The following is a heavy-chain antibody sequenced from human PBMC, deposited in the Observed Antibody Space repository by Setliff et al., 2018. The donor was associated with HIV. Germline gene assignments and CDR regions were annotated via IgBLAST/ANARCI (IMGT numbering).Heavy chain of an antibody. V-gene: IGHV3-73*01. Sequence: QTGGSLRLSCGASGFTFSGSPMHWVRQASGKGLEWVGRIKTEAEGYATAYAASVKGRFTISRDDSKNTAYLQMNSLKTEDTAIYYCTRPQYIYDNSDSDNWGQGALVTVSS. D-gene: IGHD3-22*01. CDR3: TRPQYIYDNSDSDN. CDR1: GFTFSGSP. CDR2: IKTEAEGYAT. J-gene: IGHJ4*02.